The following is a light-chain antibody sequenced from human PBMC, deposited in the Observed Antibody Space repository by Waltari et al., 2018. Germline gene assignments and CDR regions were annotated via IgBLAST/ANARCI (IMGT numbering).Light chain of an antibody. V-gene: IGKV3-20*01. CDR3: QQYGSSPFT. J-gene: IGKJ3*01. CDR1: QSVSSSF. CDR2: GAS. Sequence: IVLTQSPGTLSLSPGERATLSCRASQSVSSSFLAWYQQKPGQAPRLLIYGASTRATGIPDRFSGSGSGTDFTLTISRLEPEDVAVYYCQQYGSSPFTFGPGTKLDIK.